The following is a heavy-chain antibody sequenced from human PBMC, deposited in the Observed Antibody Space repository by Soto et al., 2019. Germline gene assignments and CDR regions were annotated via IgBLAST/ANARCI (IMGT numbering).Heavy chain of an antibody. V-gene: IGHV6-1*01. Sequence: LSQTLSLTCAISGDSVSSNSAAWHWVRQSPSRGLEWLGRTYYRSKWYNDYAVSLKSRITINPDTSKNQFSLQLNSVTPEDTAVYHCARENSWNYFDYWGQGTLVTVSS. CDR3: ARENSWNYFDY. CDR2: TYYRSKWYN. CDR1: GDSVSSNSAA. J-gene: IGHJ4*02. D-gene: IGHD1-20*01.